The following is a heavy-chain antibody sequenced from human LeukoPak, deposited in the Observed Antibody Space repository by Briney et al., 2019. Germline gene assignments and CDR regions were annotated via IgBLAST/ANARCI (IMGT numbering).Heavy chain of an antibody. J-gene: IGHJ6*02. CDR3: ARGGRLRVPAATSYYYYGMDV. D-gene: IGHD2-2*01. CDR1: GASIDSSRYY. V-gene: IGHV4-39*07. CDR2: INHSGST. Sequence: PSETLSLTCTVSGASIDSSRYYWSWIRQPPGKGLEWIGEINHSGSTNYNPSLKSRVTISVDTSKNQFSLKLSSVTAADTAVYYCARGGRLRVPAATSYYYYGMDVWGQGTTVTVSS.